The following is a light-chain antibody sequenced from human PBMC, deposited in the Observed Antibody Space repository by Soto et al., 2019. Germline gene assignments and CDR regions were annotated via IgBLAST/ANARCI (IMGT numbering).Light chain of an antibody. Sequence: QPVLTQPPSASATPGQRVTISCSGSSSNIGSNTVNWYQQLPGTAPKLLIYSNNQRSSGVPDRFSGSKSGTSASLAISGLQSEDYADYYCVAWDDSLNGYVFGTGTKLTVL. CDR3: VAWDDSLNGYV. CDR2: SNN. J-gene: IGLJ1*01. CDR1: SSNIGSNT. V-gene: IGLV1-44*01.